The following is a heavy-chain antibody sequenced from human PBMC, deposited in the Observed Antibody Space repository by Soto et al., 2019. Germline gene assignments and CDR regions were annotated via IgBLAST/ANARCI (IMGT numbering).Heavy chain of an antibody. D-gene: IGHD1-1*01. V-gene: IGHV4-59*08. CDR1: GGSISSYY. CDR2: IYYSGST. J-gene: IGHJ4*02. CDR3: ARRYGYSFDY. Sequence: QVQLQESGPGLVKPSETLSLTCTVSGGSISSYYWSWIRQPPGKGLEWIGYIYYSGSTNYNPSLKTRVTISVDTSTNQFSLKLSSVTAADAAVYYCARRYGYSFDYWGQGTLVTVSS.